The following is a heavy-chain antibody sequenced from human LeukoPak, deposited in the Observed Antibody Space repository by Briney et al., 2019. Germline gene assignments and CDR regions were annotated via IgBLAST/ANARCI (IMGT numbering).Heavy chain of an antibody. CDR1: GFTFSSYG. Sequence: GRSLRLSCAASGFTFSSYGMHWVRQAPGKGLEWVAVISYDGSNKYYADPVKGRFTISRDNSKNTLYLQMNSLRAEDTAVYYCATAYYYDSSGYSHWGQGTLVTVSS. D-gene: IGHD3-22*01. CDR2: ISYDGSNK. CDR3: ATAYYYDSSGYSH. J-gene: IGHJ4*02. V-gene: IGHV3-30*03.